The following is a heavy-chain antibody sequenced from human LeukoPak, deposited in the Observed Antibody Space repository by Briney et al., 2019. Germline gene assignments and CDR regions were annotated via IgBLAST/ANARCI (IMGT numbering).Heavy chain of an antibody. CDR3: ARHIGGGIEDMDV. V-gene: IGHV4-59*08. CDR2: IYVTGT. J-gene: IGHJ6*03. CDR1: GGSICTYY. Sequence: SETLSLTCTVSGGSICTYYWSWIRQSPGKGREWIGYIYVTGTRYNPYLQSRVTISVDRSRNQFFLKMSSVTAADTAVYYCARHIGGGIEDMDVWGKGTKVIVSS. D-gene: IGHD3-16*02.